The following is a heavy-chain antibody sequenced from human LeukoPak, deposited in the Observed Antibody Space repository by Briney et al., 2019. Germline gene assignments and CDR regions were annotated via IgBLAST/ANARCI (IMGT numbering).Heavy chain of an antibody. Sequence: GGSLRLSCAASGFTFSTYTMHWVRQAPGKGLEWVAIISYDENYKYYADSVKGRFTISRDNSKNTLFLQTNSLRAEDTAVYYCAKTGGPWDWGQGALVTVSS. D-gene: IGHD7-27*01. CDR3: AKTGGPWD. V-gene: IGHV3-30*04. J-gene: IGHJ4*02. CDR2: ISYDENYK. CDR1: GFTFSTYT.